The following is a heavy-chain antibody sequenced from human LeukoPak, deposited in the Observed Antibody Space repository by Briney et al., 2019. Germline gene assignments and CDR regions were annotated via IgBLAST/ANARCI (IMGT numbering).Heavy chain of an antibody. Sequence: PSETLSLTCTVSGGSISSGSYYWNWIRQPAGKGLEWIGRIYSSGSTSYNPSLKSRVTISVDTSKNQFSLKLKSVTTTDTAVYYCAREGPRREFGALIVGFRGWFDPWGQGTLVTVSS. CDR3: AREGPRREFGALIVGFRGWFDP. CDR1: GGSISSGSYY. J-gene: IGHJ5*02. V-gene: IGHV4-61*02. D-gene: IGHD3-16*02. CDR2: IYSSGST.